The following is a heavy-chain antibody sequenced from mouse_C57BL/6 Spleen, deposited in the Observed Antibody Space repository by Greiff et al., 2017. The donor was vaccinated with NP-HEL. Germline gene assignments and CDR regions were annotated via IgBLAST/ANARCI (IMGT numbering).Heavy chain of an antibody. J-gene: IGHJ1*03. D-gene: IGHD4-1*02. Sequence: QVQLQQPGAELVKPGASVKLSCKASGYTFTSYWMQWVKQRPGQGLEWIGEIDPSDSYTNYNQKFKGKATLTVDTSSSPAYMQLSSLTSADSAVYYCARGNFPGLYWYFGVWGKGNTGTVSS. CDR3: ARGNFPGLYWYFGV. CDR1: GYTFTSYW. V-gene: IGHV1-50*01. CDR2: IDPSDSYT.